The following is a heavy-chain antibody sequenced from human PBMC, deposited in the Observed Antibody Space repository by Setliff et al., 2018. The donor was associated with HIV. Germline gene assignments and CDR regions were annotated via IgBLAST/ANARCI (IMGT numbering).Heavy chain of an antibody. CDR3: AREHDYSNYRRLDS. J-gene: IGHJ4*02. CDR2: LFYNGNT. Sequence: SETLSLTCTISGGSFSSSTYYWGWVRQPPGKGLELIGNLFYNGNTYYNPSLKSRVTMSVDTSKNQFSLKLTSVTAADTAVYYCAREHDYSNYRRLDSWGQGILVTVSS. CDR1: GGSFSSSTYY. D-gene: IGHD4-4*01. V-gene: IGHV4-39*07.